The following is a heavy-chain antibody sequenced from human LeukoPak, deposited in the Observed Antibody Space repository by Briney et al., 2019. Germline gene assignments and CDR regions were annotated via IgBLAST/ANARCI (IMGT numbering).Heavy chain of an antibody. Sequence: GGSLRPSCAASGFTFSDYYMSWIRQAPGKGLEWVSYISSSGSTIYYADSVKGRFTISRDNAKNSLYLQMNSLRAEDTAVYYCARYGSGSKYSNWFDPWGQGTLVTVSS. D-gene: IGHD3-10*01. CDR2: ISSSGSTI. J-gene: IGHJ5*02. V-gene: IGHV3-11*04. CDR3: ARYGSGSKYSNWFDP. CDR1: GFTFSDYY.